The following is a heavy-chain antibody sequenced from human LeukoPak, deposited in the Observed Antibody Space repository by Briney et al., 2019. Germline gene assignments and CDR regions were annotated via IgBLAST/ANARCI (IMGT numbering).Heavy chain of an antibody. Sequence: ASETLSLTCTVSGGSISSSSYYWGWVRQPPGKGLERIGSIYYSGTTYYNPSLKSRVTISVDTSKNHFSLKLSSVTAADTAVYSCARARIVGASPYFDYWGQGTLVTVSS. CDR2: IYYSGTT. CDR1: GGSISSSSYY. V-gene: IGHV4-39*02. J-gene: IGHJ4*02. D-gene: IGHD1-26*01. CDR3: ARARIVGASPYFDY.